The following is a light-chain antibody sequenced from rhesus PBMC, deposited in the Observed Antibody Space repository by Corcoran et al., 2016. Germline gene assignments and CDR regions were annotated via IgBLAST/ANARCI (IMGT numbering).Light chain of an antibody. Sequence: DIQMTQSPSSLSASVGDTVTITCRASQSISSWLAWYQQKLGKAPKLLIYKATSLQRGVPSRFRGSGSGTEVTLTICSLQSEDFATYYCQQYSSSPFTFGPGTKLDIK. CDR1: QSISSW. V-gene: IGKV1-22*01. CDR3: QQYSSSPFT. CDR2: KAT. J-gene: IGKJ3*01.